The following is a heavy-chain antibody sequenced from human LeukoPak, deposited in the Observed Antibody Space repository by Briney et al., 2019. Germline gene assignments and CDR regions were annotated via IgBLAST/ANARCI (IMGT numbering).Heavy chain of an antibody. CDR2: IYTSGRN. V-gene: IGHV4-4*07. J-gene: IGHJ4*02. CDR3: ARGSSLIAARPPAGFDY. Sequence: SETLSLTCTVSGGSISSYYWSWVRQPAGKGLEWIGRIYTSGRNNYNPSLKSRVTMSVDTSKNQFSLKLSSVTAADTAVYYCARGSSLIAARPPAGFDYWDQGTLVTVSS. CDR1: GGSISSYY. D-gene: IGHD6-6*01.